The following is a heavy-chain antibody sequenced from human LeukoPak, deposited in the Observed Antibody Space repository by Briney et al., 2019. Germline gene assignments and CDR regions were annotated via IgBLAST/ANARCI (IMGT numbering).Heavy chain of an antibody. CDR3: ATSAVPSNFYYYAMDV. J-gene: IGHJ6*02. V-gene: IGHV3-21*01. CDR2: ISSSSTYI. CDR1: GFTFSSYS. Sequence: GGSLRLSCAASGFTFSSYSMNWVRQAPGKGLEWVSSISSSSTYIDYADSVKGRFTISRDSAKNSLYPQMNSLRAEDTALYYCATSAVPSNFYYYAMDVWGQGTTVTVSS.